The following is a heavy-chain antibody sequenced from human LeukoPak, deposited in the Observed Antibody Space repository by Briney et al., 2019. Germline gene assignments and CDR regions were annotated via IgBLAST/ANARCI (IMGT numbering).Heavy chain of an antibody. CDR2: ISAYSGNT. CDR1: GYTFTSYG. V-gene: IGHV1-18*01. CDR3: ARAPQECTSTSCPLGY. J-gene: IGHJ4*02. Sequence: ASVKASCKASGYTFTSYGITWVRQAPGQGLEWVAWISAYSGNTNCAHQELQGRVTLTRDTSTSTAYMELRSLRSDDTAVFYCARAPQECTSTSCPLGYWGQGTLVTVSS. D-gene: IGHD2-2*01.